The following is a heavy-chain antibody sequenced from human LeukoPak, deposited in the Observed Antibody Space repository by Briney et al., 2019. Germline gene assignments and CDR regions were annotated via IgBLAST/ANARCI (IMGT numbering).Heavy chain of an antibody. CDR2: ICAAGT. CDR1: VFTFRNFA. CDR3: AKNWGPLHM. J-gene: IGHJ3*01. D-gene: IGHD3-16*01. Sequence: SGGSLRLGCAASVFTFRNFAMSWVRQAPGKGLEWFSSICAAGTYYADSVKGRFTISRDASKNTVFLQLNSLRVDDTALYYCAKNWGPLHMGGQETKVTVSS. V-gene: IGHV3-23*01.